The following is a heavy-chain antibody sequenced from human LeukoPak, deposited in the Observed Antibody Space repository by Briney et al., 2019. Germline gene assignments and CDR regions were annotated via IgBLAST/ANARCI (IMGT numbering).Heavy chain of an antibody. CDR1: GYTFTSYD. J-gene: IGHJ4*02. Sequence: WASVKVSCKDSGYTFTSYDIKWVRQATGQGLEWMGWMKLKSGNTGYAQKFQGRVTMTRNRSITTAYMELSSLRSEDTAVYYCARRHGRCSDGSCYYPDYWGQGTLVTVSS. CDR3: ARRHGRCSDGSCYYPDY. CDR2: MKLKSGNT. V-gene: IGHV1-8*01. D-gene: IGHD2-15*01.